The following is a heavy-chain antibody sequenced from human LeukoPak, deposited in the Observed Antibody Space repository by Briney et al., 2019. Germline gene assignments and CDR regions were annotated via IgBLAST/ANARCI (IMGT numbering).Heavy chain of an antibody. CDR1: GFTFTTYA. V-gene: IGHV3-23*01. CDR3: ARDRGRYSGSLYFDY. Sequence: GGSLRLSCVASGFTFTTYAMSGVRQAPGKGLEGVSTLSGCGHHPYYEHSVMGLFTISRDNSKNTLYLQMNNLRADDTAVYYCARDRGRYSGSLYFDYWGQGTLVTVSS. CDR2: LSGCGHHP. D-gene: IGHD1-26*01. J-gene: IGHJ4*02.